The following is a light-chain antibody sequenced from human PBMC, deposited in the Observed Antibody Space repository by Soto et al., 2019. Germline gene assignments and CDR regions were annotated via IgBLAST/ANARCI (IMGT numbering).Light chain of an antibody. CDR2: GAS. Sequence: ETVMTQSPATLSVSPGERATLSCRASQSISSNLAWYQQKPGHDPRLLIYGASNRATGVPARFSGSGSETDFSLTISRLETEDFAVYYCQQRSNWPLTFGGGTKVDIK. CDR3: QQRSNWPLT. J-gene: IGKJ4*01. CDR1: QSISSN. V-gene: IGKV3-11*01.